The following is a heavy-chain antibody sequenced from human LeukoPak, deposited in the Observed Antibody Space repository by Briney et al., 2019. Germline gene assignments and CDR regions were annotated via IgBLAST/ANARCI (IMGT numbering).Heavy chain of an antibody. V-gene: IGHV3-30*02. J-gene: IGHJ2*01. CDR1: GFTFSSYG. Sequence: GGSLRLSCAASGFTFSSYGMHWVRQAPGKGLEWVAFIRYDGSNKYYADSVKGRFTISRDNSKNTLYLQMNNLRAEDTAVYYCAKGLSGSYNWYFDLWGRGTLVTVSS. CDR3: AKGLSGSYNWYFDL. D-gene: IGHD1-26*01. CDR2: IRYDGSNK.